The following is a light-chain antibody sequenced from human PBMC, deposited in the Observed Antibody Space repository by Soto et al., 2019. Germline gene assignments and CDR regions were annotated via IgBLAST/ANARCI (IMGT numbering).Light chain of an antibody. CDR1: QSVSPY. CDR2: GAS. J-gene: IGKJ3*01. V-gene: IGKV3-20*01. CDR3: QQYGSSPPVT. Sequence: EIVLTQSPGTLSLSPGERATLSCRASQSVSPYLAWYQHKPGQPPRLLIYGASSRATGIPDRFSGSGSGTDFTLTISGLEPEDFAVYYCQQYGSSPPVTVGPGTKVDIK.